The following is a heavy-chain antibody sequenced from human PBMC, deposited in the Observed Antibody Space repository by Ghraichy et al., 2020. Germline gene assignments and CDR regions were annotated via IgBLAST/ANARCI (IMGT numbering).Heavy chain of an antibody. Sequence: GESLNISCKGSGYSFTSYWIGWVRQMPGKGLEWMGIIYPGDSDTRYSPSFQGQVTISADKSISTAYLQWSSLKASDTAMYYCARRDSSGWYGVYYFDYWGQGTLVTVSS. CDR3: ARRDSSGWYGVYYFDY. J-gene: IGHJ4*02. D-gene: IGHD6-19*01. CDR1: GYSFTSYW. V-gene: IGHV5-51*01. CDR2: IYPGDSDT.